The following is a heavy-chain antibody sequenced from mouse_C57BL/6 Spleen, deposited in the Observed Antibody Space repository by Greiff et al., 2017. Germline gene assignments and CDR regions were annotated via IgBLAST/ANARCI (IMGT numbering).Heavy chain of an antibody. D-gene: IGHD1-1*01. CDR1: GYTFTSYW. Sequence: QVQLQQSGAELAKPGASVKLSCTASGYTFTSYWMHWVKQRPGPGLEWIGYITPSSGYTKYNQKFKDKATLTADKTSRTAYMQLSRLTYEDSAVYYCARDTNGVVAAYYYAMDYWGQGTSVTVSS. CDR2: ITPSSGYT. V-gene: IGHV1-7*01. CDR3: ARDTNGVVAAYYYAMDY. J-gene: IGHJ4*01.